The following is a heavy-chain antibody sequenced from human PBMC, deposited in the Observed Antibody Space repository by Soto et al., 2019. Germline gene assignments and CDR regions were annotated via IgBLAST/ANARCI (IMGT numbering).Heavy chain of an antibody. CDR2: MHYSAST. CDR3: ARYYYDSSGYSNWFDP. J-gene: IGHJ5*02. D-gene: IGHD3-22*01. CDR1: GGSISSGGYY. Sequence: PSETLSLTCTVSGGSISSGGYYWSWIRQLPGKGLEWIGYMHYSASTYYNPSLKSRLTISVDTSKNHFSLKLSSVTAADTAVYYCARYYYDSSGYSNWFDPWGQGTLVTVSS. V-gene: IGHV4-31*03.